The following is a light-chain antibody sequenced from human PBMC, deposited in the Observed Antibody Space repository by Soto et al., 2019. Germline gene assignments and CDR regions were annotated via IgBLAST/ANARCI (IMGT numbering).Light chain of an antibody. V-gene: IGKV3-15*01. CDR1: QSVGTT. CDR2: GAS. Sequence: ETVMTQSPATLSVSPGERATLSCRASQSVGTTLAWYQQKPGQAPRLVIYGASSRATGIPARLSGSGSGTEFTLTISSLQSEDFAVYYCQQYNNWPQTFGQGTKVEIK. J-gene: IGKJ1*01. CDR3: QQYNNWPQT.